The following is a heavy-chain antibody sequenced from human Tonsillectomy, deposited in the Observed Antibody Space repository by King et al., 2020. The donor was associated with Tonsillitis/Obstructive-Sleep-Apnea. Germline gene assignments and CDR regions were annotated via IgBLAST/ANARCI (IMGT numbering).Heavy chain of an antibody. CDR3: ARLRGDTLLRVLDP. CDR1: GYTFTSYW. Sequence: VQLVEFGAEVKKPGESLNISCKGSGYTFTSYWIGWVRQRPGKGLEWMGIIYPGDSDTIYSPSFQGQVTISADKSISTAYLQWSSLKASDTAMYYCARLRGDTLLRVLDPWGQGTLVTVSS. V-gene: IGHV5-51*01. D-gene: IGHD2-15*01. CDR2: IYPGDSDT. J-gene: IGHJ5*02.